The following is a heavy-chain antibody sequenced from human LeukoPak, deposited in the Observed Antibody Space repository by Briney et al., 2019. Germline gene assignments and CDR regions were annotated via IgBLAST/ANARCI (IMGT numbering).Heavy chain of an antibody. CDR2: INTNTGSP. V-gene: IGHV7-4-1*02. CDR3: ARGTGYCSSTSCYRVAVSTYGMDV. J-gene: IGHJ6*02. D-gene: IGHD2-2*02. Sequence: WASVKVSCKASGYTFTSYAMNWVRQAPGQGLEWMGWINTNTGSPTYAQGFTGRFVFSLDTSVSTAYLQISSLKAEDTAVYYCARGTGYCSSTSCYRVAVSTYGMDVWGQGTTVTVSS. CDR1: GYTFTSYA.